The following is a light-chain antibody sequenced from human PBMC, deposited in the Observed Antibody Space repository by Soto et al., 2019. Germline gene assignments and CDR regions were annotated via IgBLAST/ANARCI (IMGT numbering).Light chain of an antibody. CDR1: QSISSY. J-gene: IGKJ5*01. Sequence: DIQMTQSPSSLSASVGDRVTITCRASQSISSYLNWYQQKPGKAPKLLIYAASSLQSGVPSRFSGSGSATDFTLTISSPQPEDFATYYCQQSYSTPPAFGQGTRLETK. CDR2: AAS. V-gene: IGKV1-39*01. CDR3: QQSYSTPPA.